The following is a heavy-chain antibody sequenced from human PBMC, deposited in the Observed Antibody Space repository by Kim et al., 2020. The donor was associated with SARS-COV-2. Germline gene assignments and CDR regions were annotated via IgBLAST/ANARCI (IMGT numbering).Heavy chain of an antibody. V-gene: IGHV3-33*01. D-gene: IGHD3-9*01. CDR2: IWYDGSTK. Sequence: GGSLRLSCAASGFTFSSYGMHWVRQAPGKGLEWVAIIWYDGSTKQHADSVKGRFTISRDNAKNTLYLQMNSLIAEDTAVYYCARANDVLTGDFYYGMDVWGQGTTVTVSS. CDR3: ARANDVLTGDFYYGMDV. CDR1: GFTFSSYG. J-gene: IGHJ6*02.